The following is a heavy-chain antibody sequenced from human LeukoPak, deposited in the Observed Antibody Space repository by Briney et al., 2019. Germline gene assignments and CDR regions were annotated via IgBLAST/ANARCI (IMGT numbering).Heavy chain of an antibody. V-gene: IGHV3-33*03. D-gene: IGHD3-22*01. J-gene: IGHJ4*02. CDR3: TKEPGPHVRGY. CDR2: IWSNGNNK. Sequence: GGSLRLSCAVSGFLVSSCGMHWVRQAPGKGLEWVGVIWSNGNNKYYADSVKGRFTISRDNSKNTLYLQMDSLRAEDTAVYYCTKEPGPHVRGYWGQGTLVTVSS. CDR1: GFLVSSCG.